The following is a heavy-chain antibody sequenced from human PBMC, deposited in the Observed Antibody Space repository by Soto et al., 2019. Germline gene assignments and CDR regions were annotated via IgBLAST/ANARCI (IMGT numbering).Heavy chain of an antibody. V-gene: IGHV3-33*06. CDR2: IWYDGTNE. CDR1: GFSFSSNT. CDR3: AKDREGELLYPTLSPPR. D-gene: IGHD3-10*01. Sequence: GGSLRLSCAASGFSFSSNTMHWVRQAPGKGLEWVAIIWYDGTNEYYADSVTGRFTISRDNSKNTLYLQMNSLRVEDTAIYYCAKDREGELLYPTLSPPRRGQGTLVTVSS. J-gene: IGHJ4*02.